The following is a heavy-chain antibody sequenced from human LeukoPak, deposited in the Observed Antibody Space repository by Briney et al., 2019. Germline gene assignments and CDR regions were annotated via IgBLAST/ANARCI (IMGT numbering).Heavy chain of an antibody. CDR3: AKGHRSRIAAAGTGGTTDY. D-gene: IGHD6-13*01. V-gene: IGHV3-30*02. CDR2: IRYDGSNK. CDR1: GFTFSSYG. Sequence: GRSLRLSCAASGFTFSSYGMHWVRQAPGKGLEWVAFIRYDGSNKYYADSVKGRFTISRDNSKNTLYLQMNSLRAEDTAVYYCAKGHRSRIAAAGTGGTTDYWGQGTLVTVSS. J-gene: IGHJ4*02.